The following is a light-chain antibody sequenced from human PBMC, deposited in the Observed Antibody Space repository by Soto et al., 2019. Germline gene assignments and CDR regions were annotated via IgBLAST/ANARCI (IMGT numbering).Light chain of an antibody. J-gene: IGKJ5*01. Sequence: DIQMTQSPSSLSASVGDRVTITCRASQTVRTYLNWYQQKPGKAPTLLVYAASTLESTVPPRFSGAGSETDFTLTISGLQPDDFATYYRQQTFSTPITFGHGTRLE. CDR2: AAS. CDR3: QQTFSTPIT. V-gene: IGKV1-39*01. CDR1: QTVRTY.